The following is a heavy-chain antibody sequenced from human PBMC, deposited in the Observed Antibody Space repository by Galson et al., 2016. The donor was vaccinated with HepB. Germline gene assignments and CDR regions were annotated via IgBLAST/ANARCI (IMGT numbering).Heavy chain of an antibody. J-gene: IGHJ4*02. D-gene: IGHD3-10*01. CDR1: GFTFSLYS. V-gene: IGHV3-48*02. CDR3: ARAGVGNPSAYLDS. CDR2: IRSSDTTI. Sequence: SLRLSCAASGFTFSLYSMNWVRQAPGKGLEWVSYIRSSDTTIYYADSVKGRFTISKDNVKKSLYLQMNNLRDEDTAVYYCARAGVGNPSAYLDSWGQGTLVTVSS.